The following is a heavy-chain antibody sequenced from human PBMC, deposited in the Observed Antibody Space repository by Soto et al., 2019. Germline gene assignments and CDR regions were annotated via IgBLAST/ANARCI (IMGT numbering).Heavy chain of an antibody. D-gene: IGHD3-10*01. V-gene: IGHV1-3*01. CDR2: INAGNGNT. J-gene: IGHJ5*02. CDR1: GYTFTSYA. Sequence: AASVKVSCKASGYTFTSYAMHWVRQAPGQRLEWMGWINAGNGNTKYSQKFQGRVTITRDTSASTAYMELSSLRSEDTAVYYCARSRTMVRGVIIRPPNWFDPWGQGTLVTVSS. CDR3: ARSRTMVRGVIIRPPNWFDP.